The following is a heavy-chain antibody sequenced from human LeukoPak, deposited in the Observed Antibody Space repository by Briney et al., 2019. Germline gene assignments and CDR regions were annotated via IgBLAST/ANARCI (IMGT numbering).Heavy chain of an antibody. Sequence: ASVKVSCKASGYTFTSYDINWVRQATGQGLEWMGWMNPNSGNTGYAQKFQGRVTMTRNTSISTAYMELSSLRSEDTAVYYCARGHRVATVGNSYYSDYWGQGTLVTVSS. V-gene: IGHV1-8*01. D-gene: IGHD5-12*01. CDR2: MNPNSGNT. CDR1: GYTFTSYD. CDR3: ARGHRVATVGNSYYSDY. J-gene: IGHJ4*02.